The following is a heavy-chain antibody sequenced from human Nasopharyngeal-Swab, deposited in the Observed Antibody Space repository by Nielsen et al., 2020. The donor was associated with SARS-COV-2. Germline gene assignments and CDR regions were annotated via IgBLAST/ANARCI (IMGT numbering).Heavy chain of an antibody. J-gene: IGHJ6*02. Sequence: GESLKISCAASGFTFNNYNFNWVRPAPGKGLEWVSSISSSSSYIYYADSVKGRFTISRDNAKNSRYLQMSSLRAEDTAVYYCARDGLDYDFWSAYFMDVWGQGTTVTVSS. CDR3: ARDGLDYDFWSAYFMDV. V-gene: IGHV3-21*01. CDR2: ISSSSSYI. D-gene: IGHD3-3*01. CDR1: GFTFNNYN.